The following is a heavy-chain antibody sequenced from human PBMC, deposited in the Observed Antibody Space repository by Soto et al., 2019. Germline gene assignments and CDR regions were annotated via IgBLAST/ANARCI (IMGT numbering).Heavy chain of an antibody. D-gene: IGHD6-19*01. V-gene: IGHV5-51*01. J-gene: IGHJ5*02. Sequence: GESLKISCKGSGYSFTSYWIGWVRQIPGKGLEWMGIIYPGDSDTRYSPSFQGQVTISADKSISTAYLQWSSLKASDTAMYYCARLLAVAGTINWFDPWGQGTLVTVSS. CDR2: IYPGDSDT. CDR3: ARLLAVAGTINWFDP. CDR1: GYSFTSYW.